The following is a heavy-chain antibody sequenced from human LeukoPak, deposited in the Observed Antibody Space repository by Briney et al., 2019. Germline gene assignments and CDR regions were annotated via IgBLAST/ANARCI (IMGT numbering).Heavy chain of an antibody. Sequence: SETLSLTCTVSGGSISSYYWSWIRQPPGKGLEWIGYIYYSGSTNYNPSLKSRVTISVDTSKNQFSLKLSSVTAADTAVYYCARSYYYDSSGYLEYFQHWGQGTLVTVSS. CDR1: GGSISSYY. D-gene: IGHD3-22*01. CDR2: IYYSGST. J-gene: IGHJ1*01. CDR3: ARSYYYDSSGYLEYFQH. V-gene: IGHV4-59*08.